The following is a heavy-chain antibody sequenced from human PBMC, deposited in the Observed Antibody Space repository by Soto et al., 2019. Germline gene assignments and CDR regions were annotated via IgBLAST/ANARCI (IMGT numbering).Heavy chain of an antibody. V-gene: IGHV1-18*01. D-gene: IGHD6-19*01. J-gene: IGHJ6*03. CDR1: GYSFTIYG. CDR2: ISAYNGNT. Sequence: QARLWRSGVGVKKPGASVRVSGKASGYSFTIYGITGLRQAPGQGFEGRGWISAYNGNTNYAQKFRGRVTMPTDASTSTAYLELRSLRSDDTAVYYCARDRGVAPPVAGNTHYYYYMDVWGKGTTVTVSS. CDR3: ARDRGVAPPVAGNTHYYYYMDV.